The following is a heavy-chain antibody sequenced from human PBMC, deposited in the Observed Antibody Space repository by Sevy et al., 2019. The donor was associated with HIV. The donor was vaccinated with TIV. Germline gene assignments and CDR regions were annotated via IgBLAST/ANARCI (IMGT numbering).Heavy chain of an antibody. D-gene: IGHD3-3*01. CDR2: IYYTGST. V-gene: IGHV4-59*01. CDR3: ARVLYDFWSDLSKGNAFNI. J-gene: IGHJ3*02. CDR1: DGSIGNYF. Sequence: SETLSLTCTISDGSIGNYFWSWIRQPPAKGLEWLGYIYYTGSTNYNPSLKSRVTISLDTSKNQFSLNLTSVTAADTATYFCARVLYDFWSDLSKGNAFNIWGQGTMVTVSS.